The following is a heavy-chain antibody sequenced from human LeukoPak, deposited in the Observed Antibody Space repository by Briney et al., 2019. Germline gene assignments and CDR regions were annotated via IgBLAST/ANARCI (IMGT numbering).Heavy chain of an antibody. CDR1: GFTFSSYS. Sequence: GGSLRLSCAASGFTFSSYSMSWVRQAPGKGLEWVANIKQDGSEKYYVDSVKGRFTISRDNAKNSLYLQMNSLRAEDTAVYYCARGGGLWVTPSFDYWGQGTLVTVSS. CDR2: IKQDGSEK. CDR3: ARGGGLWVTPSFDY. V-gene: IGHV3-7*01. J-gene: IGHJ4*02. D-gene: IGHD2-21*02.